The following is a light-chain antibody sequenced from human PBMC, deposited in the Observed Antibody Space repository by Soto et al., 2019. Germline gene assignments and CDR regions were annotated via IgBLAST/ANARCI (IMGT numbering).Light chain of an antibody. Sequence: EIVLTQSLATLSLSPGTGATLSCRASQIVTSSLAWYQQRPGQAPRLLIYDTFTRATGIPARFSAKGAGTDFTLTISSLEPEDSAVYFCRLRSDWPPTYTFGQGTKLE. CDR1: QIVTSS. CDR3: RLRSDWPPTYT. J-gene: IGKJ2*01. V-gene: IGKV3-11*01. CDR2: DTF.